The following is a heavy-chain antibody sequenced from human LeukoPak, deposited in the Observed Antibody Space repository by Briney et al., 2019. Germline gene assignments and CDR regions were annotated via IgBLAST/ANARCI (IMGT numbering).Heavy chain of an antibody. CDR3: AKGSDTYYDILSGYPDYFDY. CDR2: ISGSGGST. D-gene: IGHD3-9*01. CDR1: GFTFSSYG. J-gene: IGHJ4*02. V-gene: IGHV3-23*01. Sequence: PGGTLRLSCAASGFTFSSYGMSWVRQAPGKGLEWVSAISGSGGSTYYADSVKDRFTISRDNSKNTLYLQMNSLRAEDTAVYYCAKGSDTYYDILSGYPDYFDYWGQGTLVTVSS.